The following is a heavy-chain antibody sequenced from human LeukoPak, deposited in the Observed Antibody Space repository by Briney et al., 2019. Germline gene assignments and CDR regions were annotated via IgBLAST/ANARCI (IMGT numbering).Heavy chain of an antibody. CDR3: ARVVGATNYFDY. J-gene: IGHJ4*02. D-gene: IGHD1-26*01. Sequence: AGSLRLSCAASGFTFSSYAMHWVRQAPGKGLEWVAVISYDGSNKYYADSVKGRFTISRDNSKNTLYLQMNSLRAEDTAVYYCARVVGATNYFDYWGQGTLVTVSS. V-gene: IGHV3-30*01. CDR2: ISYDGSNK. CDR1: GFTFSSYA.